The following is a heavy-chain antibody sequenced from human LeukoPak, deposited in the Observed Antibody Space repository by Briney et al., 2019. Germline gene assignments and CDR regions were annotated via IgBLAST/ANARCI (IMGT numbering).Heavy chain of an antibody. CDR1: GDTVSSNSAA. CDR3: ANFYLDT. V-gene: IGHV6-1*01. Sequence: SQTLSLTCAISGDTVSSNSAAWNWIRQSPSRGLEWLGRTYFRSEWYNDYAESLKGRISINPDTSKNQFSLHLNSVNPEDTAVYYCANFYLDTWSQGSLVTVSS. J-gene: IGHJ5*02. D-gene: IGHD2/OR15-2a*01. CDR2: TYFRSEWYN.